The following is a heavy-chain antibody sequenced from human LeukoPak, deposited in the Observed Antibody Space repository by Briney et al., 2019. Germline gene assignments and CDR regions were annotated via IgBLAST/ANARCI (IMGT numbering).Heavy chain of an antibody. Sequence: PSETLSLSCGVYGGSFNGYYWSWIRQLPGKGLEWIGEISHSGNTNYNPSLKSRVTMSVDMSTKQLSLRLNSVTAADTAVYYCARCLIVTVAARGYRCYIDVWGNGTTVAVSS. CDR1: GGSFNGYY. D-gene: IGHD2-21*02. CDR2: ISHSGNT. CDR3: ARCLIVTVAARGYRCYIDV. V-gene: IGHV4-34*01. J-gene: IGHJ6*03.